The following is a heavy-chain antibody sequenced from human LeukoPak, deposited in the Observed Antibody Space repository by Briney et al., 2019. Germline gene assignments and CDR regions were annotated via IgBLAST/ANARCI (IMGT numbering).Heavy chain of an antibody. J-gene: IGHJ6*02. V-gene: IGHV3-21*04. CDR1: GFTFSSYS. Sequence: GGSLRLSCAASGFTFSSYSMNWVRQAPGKGLEWVSSISTYSSYIYYADSVKGRFTISRDNAKNSLYLQMSNLRAEDTAVCFCARGGGLDVWGQGATVTVSS. CDR3: ARGGGLDV. CDR2: ISTYSSYI. D-gene: IGHD3-16*01.